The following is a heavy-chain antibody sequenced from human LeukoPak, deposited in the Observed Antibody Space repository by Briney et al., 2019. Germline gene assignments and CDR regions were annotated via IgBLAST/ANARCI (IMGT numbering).Heavy chain of an antibody. D-gene: IGHD6-19*01. Sequence: ASVKVSCKASGYTFSAYTIHWVRQAPGQRFEWMGWIDGDSGDTRYPQKFQGRVTFTRDTSASTVYLELSSLRSEDTAVYYCARGSTSDWPLDYWGQGTLVTISS. J-gene: IGHJ4*02. CDR3: ARGSTSDWPLDY. V-gene: IGHV1-3*01. CDR2: IDGDSGDT. CDR1: GYTFSAYT.